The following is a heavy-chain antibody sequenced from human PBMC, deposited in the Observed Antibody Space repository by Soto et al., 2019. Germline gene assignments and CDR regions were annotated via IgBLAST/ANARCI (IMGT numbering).Heavy chain of an antibody. D-gene: IGHD2-2*01. V-gene: IGHV1-69*13. CDR2: IIPIFGTA. CDR3: ARGESSPIYYYYGMDV. J-gene: IGHJ6*02. Sequence: GASVKVSCKASGGTFSSYAISWVRQAPGQGLEWMGGIIPIFGTANYAQKFQGRVTITADESTSTAYMELSSLRSEDTAVYYCARGESSPIYYYYGMDVWGQGTTVTVSS. CDR1: GGTFSSYA.